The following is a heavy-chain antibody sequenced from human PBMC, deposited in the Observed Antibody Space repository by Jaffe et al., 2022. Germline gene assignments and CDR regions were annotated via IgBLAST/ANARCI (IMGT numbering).Heavy chain of an antibody. CDR1: GFTFSSYG. Sequence: QVQLVESGGGVVQPGGSLRLSCAASGFTFSSYGMHWVRQAPGKGLEWVAFIRYDGSNKYYADSVKGRFTISRDNSKNTLYLQMNSLRAEDTAVYYCAKDGGEGDNYYDSSGYYYPFDYWGQGTLVTVSS. D-gene: IGHD3-22*01. J-gene: IGHJ4*02. CDR3: AKDGGEGDNYYDSSGYYYPFDY. V-gene: IGHV3-30*02. CDR2: IRYDGSNK.